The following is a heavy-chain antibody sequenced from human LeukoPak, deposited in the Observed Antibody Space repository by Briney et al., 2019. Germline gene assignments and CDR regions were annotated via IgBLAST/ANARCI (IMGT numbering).Heavy chain of an antibody. CDR3: ARDAYTLYYDSSGYLSQIYYFDY. J-gene: IGHJ4*02. CDR2: ISAYNGNT. CDR1: GYTFTSYG. Sequence: ASVKVSCKASGYTFTSYGISWVRQAPGQGLEWMGWISAYNGNTNYAQKLQGRVTMTTDTSTSTAYIELRSLRSDDTAVYYCARDAYTLYYDSSGYLSQIYYFDYWGQGTLVTVSS. V-gene: IGHV1-18*01. D-gene: IGHD3-22*01.